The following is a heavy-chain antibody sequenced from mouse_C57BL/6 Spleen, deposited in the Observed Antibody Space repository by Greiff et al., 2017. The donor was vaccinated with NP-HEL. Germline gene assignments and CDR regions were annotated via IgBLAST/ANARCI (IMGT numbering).Heavy chain of an antibody. CDR1: GYTFTSYW. V-gene: IGHV1-69*01. Sequence: VQLQPGAELVMPGASVKLSCKASGYTFTSYWMHWVKQRPGQGLEWIGEIDPSDSYTNYNQKFKGKSTLTVDKSSSTAYMQLSSLTSEDSAVYYCARGGWPDWYFDVWGTGTTVTVSS. CDR3: ARGGWPDWYFDV. D-gene: IGHD1-1*02. J-gene: IGHJ1*03. CDR2: IDPSDSYT.